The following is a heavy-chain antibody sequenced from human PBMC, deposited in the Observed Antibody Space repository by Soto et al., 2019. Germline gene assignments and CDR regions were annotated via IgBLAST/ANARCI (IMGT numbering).Heavy chain of an antibody. CDR1: GFTFSDHY. CDR3: ASIAAAGYDY. V-gene: IGHV3-72*01. Sequence: EVQLVESGGGLVQPGGSLRLSCAASGFTFSDHYMDWVRQAPGKGLEWVGRTRNKANSYTTEYAASVKGRFTISRDDSKNSLYLQMNSLKTEDTAVYYCASIAAAGYDYWGQGTLVTVSS. J-gene: IGHJ4*02. D-gene: IGHD6-13*01. CDR2: TRNKANSYTT.